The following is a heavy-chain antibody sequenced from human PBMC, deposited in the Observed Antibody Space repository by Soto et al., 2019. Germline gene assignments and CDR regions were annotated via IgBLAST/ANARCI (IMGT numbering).Heavy chain of an antibody. J-gene: IGHJ6*02. CDR1: GYSFTNSA. CDR3: ARDNPPMGV. V-gene: IGHV1-3*01. CDR2: INAGSGSA. Sequence: ASVKVSCKASGYSFTNSAIHWLRQAPGQRLEWMGWINAGSGSAKYSQKFQGRVTITRDTSASTAYMELRSLRSDGTAVYYCARDNPPMGVWGQGTTVTVSS.